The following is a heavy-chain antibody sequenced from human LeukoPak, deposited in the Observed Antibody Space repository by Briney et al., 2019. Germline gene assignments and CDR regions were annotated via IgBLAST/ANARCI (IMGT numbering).Heavy chain of an antibody. Sequence: QPGGSLRLSCVASGFTFSSYAMSWVRQAPGKGLEWVSGFSGSGDRTEYADSVRGRFTISRDNSKNTLYLQMDSLRAEDTAVYYCAKDPACYYYGSGCCNYWGQGTLVTVSS. V-gene: IGHV3-23*01. CDR1: GFTFSSYA. CDR2: FSGSGDRT. D-gene: IGHD3-10*01. J-gene: IGHJ4*02. CDR3: AKDPACYYYGSGCCNY.